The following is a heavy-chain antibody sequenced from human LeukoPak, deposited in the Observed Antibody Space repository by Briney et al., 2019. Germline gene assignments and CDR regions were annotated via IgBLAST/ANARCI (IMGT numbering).Heavy chain of an antibody. J-gene: IGHJ6*03. V-gene: IGHV4-34*01. Sequence: SETLSLTCAVYGGSFSGYYWSWIRQPPGKGLEWIGEINHSGSTNYNPSLKSRVTISVDTSKNQFSLKLSSVTAADTAVYYFAGVVPGAIEYYYYMEVWGKGTTVTVSS. CDR1: GGSFSGYY. CDR3: AGVVPGAIEYYYYMEV. CDR2: INHSGST. D-gene: IGHD2-2*02.